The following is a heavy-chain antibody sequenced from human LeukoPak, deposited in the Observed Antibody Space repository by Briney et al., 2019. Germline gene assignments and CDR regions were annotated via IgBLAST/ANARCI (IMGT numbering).Heavy chain of an antibody. Sequence: ASVKVSCKPSGYTFTGYYMHWVRQAPGQGLEWMGWINPNSGGANYAQKFQGRVTMTRDTSISTAYMELSRLRSDDTAVYYCARAYYDLCWFDPWGQGTLVTVSS. CDR3: ARAYYDLCWFDP. CDR1: GYTFTGYY. D-gene: IGHD3-3*01. V-gene: IGHV1-2*02. CDR2: INPNSGGA. J-gene: IGHJ5*02.